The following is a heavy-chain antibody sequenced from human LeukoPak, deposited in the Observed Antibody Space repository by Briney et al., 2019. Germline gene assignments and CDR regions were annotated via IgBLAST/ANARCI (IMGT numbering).Heavy chain of an antibody. CDR1: GGSFSGFY. CDR2: IKHSGDT. Sequence: SETLSLTCAVYGGSFSGFYWSWIRQSPGKGLGWIGEIKHSGDTNYNPPLMSRLTISVDTSKNHFSLNLSSVTAADTAVYYCHLVRGGGYFDYWGQGILVTVSS. CDR3: HLVRGGGYFDY. J-gene: IGHJ4*02. V-gene: IGHV4-34*01. D-gene: IGHD3-10*01.